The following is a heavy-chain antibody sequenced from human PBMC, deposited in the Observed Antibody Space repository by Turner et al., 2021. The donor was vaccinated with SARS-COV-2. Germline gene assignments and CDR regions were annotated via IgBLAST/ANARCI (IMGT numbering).Heavy chain of an antibody. D-gene: IGHD6-19*01. Sequence: EVQLVESGGGLVQPGGSLRLSCADSGFTFSRYEMNWVRQAPGEGLECVVYIGSRCCTIYYEDPVKGRFTISRDNAKNSLDLQMNSLRAEDSAVYYCARVARGNSGWYYFDYWGQGTLVTVSP. V-gene: IGHV3-48*03. CDR2: IGSRCCTI. CDR3: ARVARGNSGWYYFDY. CDR1: GFTFSRYE. J-gene: IGHJ4*02.